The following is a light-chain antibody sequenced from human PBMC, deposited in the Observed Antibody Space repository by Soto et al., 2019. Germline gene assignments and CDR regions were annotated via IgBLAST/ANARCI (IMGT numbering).Light chain of an antibody. CDR1: QSISTW. Sequence: DIQMTQSPSTLSASVGTRVPITCRASQSISTWLAWHQQKPGEAPKLLIYAASSLQSGVPSRFSGSGSGTDFTLTISSLQPEDFATYYCQQSYSTPITFGQGTRLEIK. CDR2: AAS. J-gene: IGKJ5*01. CDR3: QQSYSTPIT. V-gene: IGKV1-39*01.